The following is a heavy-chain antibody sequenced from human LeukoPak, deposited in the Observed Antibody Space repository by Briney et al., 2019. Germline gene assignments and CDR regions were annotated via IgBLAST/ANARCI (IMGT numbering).Heavy chain of an antibody. CDR1: GYTFTSYG. V-gene: IGHV1-18*01. J-gene: IGHJ5*02. CDR3: AGAQRIAARPQLGWFDP. CDR2: ISAYNGNT. D-gene: IGHD6-6*01. Sequence: GASVKVSCKASGYTFTSYGISWVRQAPGQGLEWMGWISAYNGNTNYAQKLQGRVTMTTDTSTSTAYMELRSLRSDDTAVYYCAGAQRIAARPQLGWFDPWGQGTLVTVSS.